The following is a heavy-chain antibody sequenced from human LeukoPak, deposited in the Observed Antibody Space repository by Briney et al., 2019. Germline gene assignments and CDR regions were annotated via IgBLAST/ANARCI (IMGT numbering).Heavy chain of an antibody. D-gene: IGHD4-11*01. CDR3: TVGPHHYFDS. J-gene: IGHJ4*02. V-gene: IGHV4-31*03. Sequence: PSQTLSLTCTVSGGSINSGGYYWSWIRQHPGKGLEWTGYISYSGRTYYNPSLKSRVTISLDTSKNQFSLRLSSVSAADTAVYFCTVGPHHYFDSWGQGTLVTVSS. CDR2: ISYSGRT. CDR1: GGSINSGGYY.